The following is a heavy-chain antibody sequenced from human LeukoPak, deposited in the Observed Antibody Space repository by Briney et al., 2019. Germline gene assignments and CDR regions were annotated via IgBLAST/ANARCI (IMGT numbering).Heavy chain of an antibody. CDR3: ARELPYGSGSYHNMRIYYYYMDV. V-gene: IGHV1-69*13. D-gene: IGHD3-10*01. Sequence: GASVKVSCKASGGTFSSHAISWVRQAPGQGLEWMGGIIPIFDTANYAQKFQGRVTITADESTSTAYMELSSLRSEDTAVYYCARELPYGSGSYHNMRIYYYYMDVWGKGTTVTVSS. J-gene: IGHJ6*03. CDR1: GGTFSSHA. CDR2: IIPIFDTA.